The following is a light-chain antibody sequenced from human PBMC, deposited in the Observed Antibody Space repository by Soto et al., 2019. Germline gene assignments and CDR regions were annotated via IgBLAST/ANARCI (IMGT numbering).Light chain of an antibody. V-gene: IGKV1-5*01. CDR2: DAS. Sequence: DIQMTQSPANLSASLGDSVTITCRASQDVSRYLAWFQQKPGKAPKLLIYDASSLESGVPSRFSGSGSETEFTLRITSLQPDDFATYYCQQYTPSSPFTFGTGTKVDMK. CDR3: QQYTPSSPFT. CDR1: QDVSRY. J-gene: IGKJ3*01.